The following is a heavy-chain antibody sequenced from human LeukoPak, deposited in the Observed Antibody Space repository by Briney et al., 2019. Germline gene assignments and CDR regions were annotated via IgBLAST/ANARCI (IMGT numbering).Heavy chain of an antibody. V-gene: IGHV1-2*02. CDR1: GYTFTGYY. CDR3: ARLNWAVGAFDI. D-gene: IGHD7-27*01. CDR2: TNANSGGT. Sequence: ASVKVSCKASGYTFTGYYMHWVRQAPGQGLEWMGWTNANSGGTNYAQKFQGRVTMTRDTSISTAYMELSRLRSDDTAVYYCARLNWAVGAFDIWGQGTMVTVSS. J-gene: IGHJ3*02.